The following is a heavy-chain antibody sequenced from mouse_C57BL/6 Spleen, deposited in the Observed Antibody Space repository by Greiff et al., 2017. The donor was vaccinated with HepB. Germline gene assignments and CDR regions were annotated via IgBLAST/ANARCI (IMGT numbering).Heavy chain of an antibody. CDR1: GYTFTSYW. D-gene: IGHD2-10*01. V-gene: IGHV1-53*01. Sequence: QVQLQQSGTELVKPGASVKLSCKASGYTFTSYWMHWVKQRPGQGLEWIGNINPSNGGTNYNEKFKSKATLTVDKSSSTAYMQLSSLTSEDSAVYYCASSRPTIYRYYFDYWGQGTTLTVSS. CDR2: INPSNGGT. J-gene: IGHJ2*01. CDR3: ASSRPTIYRYYFDY.